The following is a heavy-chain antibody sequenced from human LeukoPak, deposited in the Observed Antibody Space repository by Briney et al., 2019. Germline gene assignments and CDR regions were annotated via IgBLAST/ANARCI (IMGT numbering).Heavy chain of an antibody. CDR3: ARAGDYGDYVFDY. CDR1: GGSISSGGYS. Sequence: PSQTLSLTCAVSGGSISSGGYSWSWIRQPPGKGLEWIGYIYHSGSTYYNPSLKSRVTISVDRSKNQFSLKLSPVTAADTAVYYCARAGDYGDYVFDYWGQGTLVTVSS. J-gene: IGHJ4*02. D-gene: IGHD4-17*01. CDR2: IYHSGST. V-gene: IGHV4-30-2*01.